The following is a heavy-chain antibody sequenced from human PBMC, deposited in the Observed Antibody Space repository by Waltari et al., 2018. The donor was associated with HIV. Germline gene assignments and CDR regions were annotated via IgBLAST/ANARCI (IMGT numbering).Heavy chain of an antibody. V-gene: IGHV3-7*01. D-gene: IGHD3-10*01. CDR3: ARDLFGSSSRGLIITGFDY. CDR1: EYSFSMFW. Sequence: EEQSVEAGGVLVQPGGSLTVSCEVSEYSFSMFWMTWVRQAPGKGLEWVASINEDGGEKYYLNSVRGRFTISRDNRKNTLYLQMFSLKGEDTAVYYCARDLFGSSSRGLIITGFDYWDQGTLVTVSS. J-gene: IGHJ4*02. CDR2: INEDGGEK.